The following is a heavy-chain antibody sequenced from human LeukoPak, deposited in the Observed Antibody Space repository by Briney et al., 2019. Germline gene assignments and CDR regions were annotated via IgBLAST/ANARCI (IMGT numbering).Heavy chain of an antibody. D-gene: IGHD6-19*01. V-gene: IGHV3-7*03. CDR3: AKDNNGGSSGWYPGY. CDR1: GLALRNHW. Sequence: GGSLRLSCVASGLALRNHWMSLVRQAPGKGLEWVANIHPDGGSANNYVDSVKRRFTISRDNDKNSLYLQIINLRAADTAVYYCAKDNNGGSSGWYPGYWGQGSLVTVSS. J-gene: IGHJ4*02. CDR2: IHPDGGSAN.